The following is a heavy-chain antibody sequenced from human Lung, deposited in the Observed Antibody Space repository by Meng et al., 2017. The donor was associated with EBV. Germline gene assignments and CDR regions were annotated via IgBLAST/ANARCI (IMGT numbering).Heavy chain of an antibody. CDR1: GGSISSGGYY. CDR2: IYYSGSA. CDR3: ARGPSGSYYPSFDY. J-gene: IGHJ4*02. D-gene: IGHD1-26*01. V-gene: IGHV4-31*03. Sequence: QVQRQGSGRGLVKPSQTLSLTCTFSGGSISSGGYYWSWIRQHPGKGLEWIGNIYYSGSAYYNPSLKSRVTISVDTSKNHFSLKLSSVTAADTAVYYCARGPSGSYYPSFDYWGQGTLVTVSS.